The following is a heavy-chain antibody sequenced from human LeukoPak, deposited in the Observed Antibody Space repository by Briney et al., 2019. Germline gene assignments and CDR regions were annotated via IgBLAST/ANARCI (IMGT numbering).Heavy chain of an antibody. CDR2: IYSGGST. J-gene: IGHJ4*02. V-gene: IGHV3-66*01. Sequence: GESLRLSCAVYGCTVSTYYMSWVRQVPGKGPEWVSVIYSGGSTYYADSLKGRFTISRDKSKNTLYLQMNTLRAEDTAMYYCVAYYDILAGYKDGGQGTLVTVSA. D-gene: IGHD3-9*01. CDR3: VAYYDILAGYKD. CDR1: GCTVSTYY.